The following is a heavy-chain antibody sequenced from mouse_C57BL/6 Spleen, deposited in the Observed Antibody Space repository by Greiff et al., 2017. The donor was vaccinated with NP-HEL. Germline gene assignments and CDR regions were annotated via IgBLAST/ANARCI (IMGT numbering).Heavy chain of an antibody. J-gene: IGHJ4*01. Sequence: VQLQQSGAELVMPGASVKLSCKASGYTFTSYWMHWVKQRPGQGLEWIGEIDPSDSYTNYNQKFKGKSTLTVDKSSSTAYMQLSSLTSEDSAVYYCERVAHDAMDYWGQGTSVTVSS. V-gene: IGHV1-69*01. D-gene: IGHD1-1*02. CDR3: ERVAHDAMDY. CDR2: IDPSDSYT. CDR1: GYTFTSYW.